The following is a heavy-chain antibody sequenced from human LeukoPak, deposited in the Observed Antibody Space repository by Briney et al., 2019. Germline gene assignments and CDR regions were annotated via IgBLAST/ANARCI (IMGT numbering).Heavy chain of an antibody. CDR3: ARVPDWTYVPDY. Sequence: PSETLSLTCTVSGGSIPSDRFYWTWVRQPAGKGLEWIGRIKSSNTNYNPSLKSRVNISVDTSTNQFSLKLSSLTAADTAVYYCARVPDWTYVPDYWGQGTLVTVSS. V-gene: IGHV4-61*02. CDR2: IKSSNT. CDR1: GGSIPSDRFY. D-gene: IGHD3-16*01. J-gene: IGHJ4*02.